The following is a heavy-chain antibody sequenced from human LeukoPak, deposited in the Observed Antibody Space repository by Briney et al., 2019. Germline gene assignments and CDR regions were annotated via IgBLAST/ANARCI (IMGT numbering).Heavy chain of an antibody. CDR3: ASARLGSGLEGAFDI. V-gene: IGHV4-59*01. CDR2: IYYSGST. D-gene: IGHD6-25*01. J-gene: IGHJ3*02. CDR1: GGSISSYF. Sequence: SETLSLTCTVSGGSISSYFWSWILQPPGKGLEWIGYIYYSGSTNYNPSLKSRVTISVDTSKNQFSLKLSSVTAADTAVYYCASARLGSGLEGAFDIWGQGTMVTVSS.